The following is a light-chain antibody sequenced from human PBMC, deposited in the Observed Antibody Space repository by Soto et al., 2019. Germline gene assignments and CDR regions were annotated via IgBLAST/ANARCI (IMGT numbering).Light chain of an antibody. Sequence: DIQMTQSPSSLSASLGDRVTITCRASQSISSYLNWYQQKPGKAPKLLIYTASSLQSGVPSRFSGSGSGTDFTLTISSLQPEDVATYYCQKYNSAPHTFGGGTKVDIK. CDR1: QSISSY. CDR3: QKYNSAPHT. CDR2: TAS. V-gene: IGKV1-27*01. J-gene: IGKJ4*01.